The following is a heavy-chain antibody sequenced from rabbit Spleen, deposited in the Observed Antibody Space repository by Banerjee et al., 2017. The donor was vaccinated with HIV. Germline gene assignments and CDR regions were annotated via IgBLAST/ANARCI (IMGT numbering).Heavy chain of an antibody. CDR1: GVSFSDKDV. CDR3: ARDGYSSGWGVILYYFNL. V-gene: IGHV1S45*01. J-gene: IGHJ4*01. CDR2: INTATGKA. Sequence: QEQLEESGGGLVKPEGSLTLTCKASGVSFSDKDVMCWVRQAPGKGLEWIACINTATGKAVYATWAKGRFTISRTSSTTVTLQMTRLTAADTAAYFCARDGYSSGWGVILYYFNLWGPGTLVTVS. D-gene: IGHD4-1*01.